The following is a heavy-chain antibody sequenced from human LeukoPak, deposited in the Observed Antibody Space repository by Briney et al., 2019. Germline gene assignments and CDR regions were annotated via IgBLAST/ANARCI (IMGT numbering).Heavy chain of an antibody. CDR2: ISDRGDTT. CDR3: ARRQYNYGQFDY. J-gene: IGHJ4*02. CDR1: GFTFSTYA. V-gene: IGHV3-23*01. D-gene: IGHD5-18*01. Sequence: QPGGSLRLSCAASGFTFSTYAMTWVRQAPGKGLEWVSGISDRGDTTYYADSVKGRFTISRDNSKNTLYLQMNSLRAEDTAVYYCARRQYNYGQFDYWGQGTLVTV.